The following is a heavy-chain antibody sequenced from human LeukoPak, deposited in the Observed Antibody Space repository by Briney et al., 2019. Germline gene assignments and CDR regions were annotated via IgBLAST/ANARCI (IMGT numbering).Heavy chain of an antibody. CDR3: AREFVSDGEPSEYYFDY. J-gene: IGHJ4*02. V-gene: IGHV4-31*03. D-gene: IGHD1-26*01. Sequence: PSQTLSLTCTVSGGSISSGGYYWSWIRQHPGKGLELIGYIYYSGSTYYNPSLKSRVTISVDTSKNQFSLKLSSVTAADTAVYYCAREFVSDGEPSEYYFDYWGQGTLVTVSS. CDR1: GGSISSGGYY. CDR2: IYYSGST.